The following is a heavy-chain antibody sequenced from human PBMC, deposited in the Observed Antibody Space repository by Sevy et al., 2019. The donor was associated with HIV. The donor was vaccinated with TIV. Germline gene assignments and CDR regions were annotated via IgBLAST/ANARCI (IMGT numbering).Heavy chain of an antibody. J-gene: IGHJ4*02. Sequence: GGSLRLSCAASGFTVSSNYMSWVRQAPGKGLEWVSVIYSGGSTYYADSVKGRFTISRDNSKSTLYLQMNSLRAEDTAVYYCARSPGVLHYYDSSGYLDYWGQGTLVTVSS. V-gene: IGHV3-53*01. CDR2: IYSGGST. D-gene: IGHD3-22*01. CDR1: GFTVSSNY. CDR3: ARSPGVLHYYDSSGYLDY.